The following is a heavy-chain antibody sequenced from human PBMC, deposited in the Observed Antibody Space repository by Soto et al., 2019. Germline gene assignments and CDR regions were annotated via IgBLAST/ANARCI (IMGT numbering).Heavy chain of an antibody. CDR3: AWLYGSGQWNWFYP. J-gene: IGHJ5*02. CDR1: GYSFISYW. CDR2: IYPHDSDT. V-gene: IGHV5-51*01. Sequence: PGESLKISCKGSGYSFISYWIGWVRQMPGRGLEWMGIIYPHDSDTRYSPSFQGQVTISADKSISTAYLQWSSLKASDSAMYYCAWLYGSGQWNWFYPWGQGTLVTVSS. D-gene: IGHD3-10*01.